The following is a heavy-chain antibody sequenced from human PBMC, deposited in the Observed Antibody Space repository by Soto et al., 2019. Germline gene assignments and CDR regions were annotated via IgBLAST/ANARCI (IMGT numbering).Heavy chain of an antibody. CDR3: ARGVTMVRGVGLFYFDY. CDR2: MYYSGST. D-gene: IGHD3-10*01. Sequence: QVQLQESGPGLVKPSQTLSLTCTVSGGSISSGGYYWSWIRQHPGKGLEWIGYMYYSGSTYYNPSLKGRLTISVDTSQKKFSLKLSSVTAADTAVYYCARGVTMVRGVGLFYFDYWGQGTLVTVSS. V-gene: IGHV4-31*03. CDR1: GGSISSGGYY. J-gene: IGHJ4*02.